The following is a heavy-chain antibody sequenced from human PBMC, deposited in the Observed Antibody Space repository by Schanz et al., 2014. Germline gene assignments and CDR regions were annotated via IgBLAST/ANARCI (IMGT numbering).Heavy chain of an antibody. CDR2: ISSGGSDT. J-gene: IGHJ3*02. CDR1: GFTFSDYY. D-gene: IGHD1-26*01. CDR3: ARDGAGRAPDAFDI. Sequence: QVQLVDSGGDLVKPGGSLRLSCAASGFTFSDYYMSWIRQAPGKGPEWVSYISSGGSDTYYADSVQGRFTISRDNARNSLYLQMNSLRAEDTAVYYCARDGAGRAPDAFDIWGQGTMVTVSS. V-gene: IGHV3-11*04.